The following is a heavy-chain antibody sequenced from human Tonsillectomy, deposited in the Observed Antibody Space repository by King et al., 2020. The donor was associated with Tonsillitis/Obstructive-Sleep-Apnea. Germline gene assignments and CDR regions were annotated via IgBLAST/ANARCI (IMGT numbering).Heavy chain of an antibody. CDR2: ISSSSSYT. CDR1: GFTFSDYY. V-gene: IGHV3-11*05. CDR3: AGYSSGYSGDY. D-gene: IGHD3-22*01. J-gene: IGHJ4*02. Sequence: VQLVESGGGLVKPGGSLRLSCAASGFTFSDYYMSWIRQAPGKGREWVSYISSSSSYTNYADSVKGRFTISRDNAKNSLYLQMNSLRAEDTAVYYCAGYSSGYSGDYWGQGTLVTVSS.